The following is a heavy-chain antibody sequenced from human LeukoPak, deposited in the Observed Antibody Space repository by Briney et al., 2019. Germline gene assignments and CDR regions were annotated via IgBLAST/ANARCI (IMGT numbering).Heavy chain of an antibody. D-gene: IGHD5-24*01. Sequence: SETLSLTCTVSGGSIGSGDYYWSWIRQPPGKGLEWIGYIYYSGSTYYNPSLKSRITISVDTSKNQFSLKLSSVTAADAAVYYCASLSRDGWTYYFGYWGQGTLVTVSS. J-gene: IGHJ4*02. CDR1: GGSIGSGDYY. V-gene: IGHV4-30-4*01. CDR2: IYYSGST. CDR3: ASLSRDGWTYYFGY.